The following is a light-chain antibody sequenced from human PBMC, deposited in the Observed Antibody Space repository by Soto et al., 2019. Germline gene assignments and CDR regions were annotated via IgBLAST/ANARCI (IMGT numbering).Light chain of an antibody. J-gene: IGKJ5*01. CDR3: QQRSSSPIT. CDR1: HSVSNY. Sequence: IMLTQSPATLSLSPGERATLSCRASHSVSNYLAWYQEKPGQAPRLLIYDASNRATGIPPRFSGSGSGTDFTLTISSLEPEDFAVYYCQQRSSSPITFGGGTRLEIK. CDR2: DAS. V-gene: IGKV3-11*01.